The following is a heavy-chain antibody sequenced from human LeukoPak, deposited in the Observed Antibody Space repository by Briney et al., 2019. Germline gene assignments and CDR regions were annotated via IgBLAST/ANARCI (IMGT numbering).Heavy chain of an antibody. D-gene: IGHD6-19*01. V-gene: IGHV4-34*01. CDR2: INHSGST. Sequence: PSETLSLTCAVYGGSFSGYYWSWIRQPAGKGLEWIGEINHSGSTNYNPSLKSRVTISVDTSKNQFSLKLSSVTAADTAVYYCAARHYWNMGGSSGWREDYWGQGTLVTVSS. J-gene: IGHJ4*02. CDR3: AARHYWNMGGSSGWREDY. CDR1: GGSFSGYY.